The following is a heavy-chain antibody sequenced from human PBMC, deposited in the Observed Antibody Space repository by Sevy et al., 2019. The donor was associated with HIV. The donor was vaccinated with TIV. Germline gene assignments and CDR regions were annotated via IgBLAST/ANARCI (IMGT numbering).Heavy chain of an antibody. J-gene: IGHJ4*02. CDR1: GFTLSDYV. CDR3: AREDRAEAGTGGFDY. Sequence: GGSLRLSCAASGFTLSDYVMHWVRQAPGKGLEYVSGISSHGGYIFYANSVKGRFTISRDTSKNTLYLQMGSLRGEDMAVYYCAREDRAEAGTGGFDYWGLGTLVTVSS. CDR2: ISSHGGYI. V-gene: IGHV3-64*01. D-gene: IGHD6-19*01.